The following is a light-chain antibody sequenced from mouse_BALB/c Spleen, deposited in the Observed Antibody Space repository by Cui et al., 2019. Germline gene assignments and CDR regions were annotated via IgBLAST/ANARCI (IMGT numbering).Light chain of an antibody. Sequence: EIVHTPSPTTMAASPGEKITITCSASSSISPNYLHWYQQKPGCSPKLLIYRTSNLASVVPARFGGSGSGTSYSRTSGTMEAEDVATYYGQQGSSMLTFGAGTKLELK. CDR2: RTS. V-gene: IGKV4-91*01. CDR1: SSISPNY. J-gene: IGKJ5*01. CDR3: QQGSSMLT.